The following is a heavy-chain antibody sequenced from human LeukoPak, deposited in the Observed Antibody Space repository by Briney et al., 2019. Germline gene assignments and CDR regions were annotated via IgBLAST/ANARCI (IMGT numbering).Heavy chain of an antibody. J-gene: IGHJ3*02. CDR2: ISAYNGNT. D-gene: IGHD3-22*01. Sequence: GASVKVSCKASGYTFTSYGISWVRQAPGQGLEWMGWISAYNGNTNYAQKLQGRVTMTTDTSTSTAYMELRSLRSDDTAVYYCARAYYDSSGYYYDAFDIWGQGTMVAVSS. CDR1: GYTFTSYG. CDR3: ARAYYDSSGYYYDAFDI. V-gene: IGHV1-18*01.